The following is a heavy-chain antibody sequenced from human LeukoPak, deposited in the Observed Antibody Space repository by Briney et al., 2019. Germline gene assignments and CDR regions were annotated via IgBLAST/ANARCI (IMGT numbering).Heavy chain of an antibody. CDR2: ISWNSGSI. V-gene: IGHV3-9*01. Sequence: GRSLRLSCAASGFTFDDYAMHWVRQAPGKGLEWVSGISWNSGSIGYADSVKGRFTISRDNSKNTLYLQMYSLRAEDTAVYYCARAVGGYYSDYWGQGTLVTVSS. J-gene: IGHJ4*02. D-gene: IGHD6-25*01. CDR1: GFTFDDYA. CDR3: ARAVGGYYSDY.